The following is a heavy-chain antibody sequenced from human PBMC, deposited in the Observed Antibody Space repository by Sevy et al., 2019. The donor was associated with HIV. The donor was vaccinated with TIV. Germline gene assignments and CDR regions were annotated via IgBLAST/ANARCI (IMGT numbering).Heavy chain of an antibody. CDR2: IKGKIYHGTI. J-gene: IGHJ5*02. Sequence: GGSLRLSCAASGLTFSNAWMSWVRQAPGKGLEWVGRIKGKIYHGTIDYAAPVKGRFSISRDDSKNTLYLQMNSLKTEDTAVYYCTTATWSQEDYYNSWGQGTLVTVSS. CDR3: TTATWSQEDYYNS. CDR1: GLTFSNAW. D-gene: IGHD3-10*01. V-gene: IGHV3-15*01.